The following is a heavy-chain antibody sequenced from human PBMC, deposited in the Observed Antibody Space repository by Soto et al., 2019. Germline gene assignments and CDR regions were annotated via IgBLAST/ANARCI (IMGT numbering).Heavy chain of an antibody. D-gene: IGHD2-15*01. CDR2: ISYDGSNK. CDR3: ARDQVPVVAATICYGMDV. J-gene: IGHJ6*01. CDR1: GFTFSSYA. Sequence: QVQLVESGGGVVQPGRSLRLSCAASGFTFSSYAMHWVRQAPGKGLEWVAVISYDGSNKYYADSVKGRFTISRDNSKNTLYLQMNSLRAEDTAVYYCARDQVPVVAATICYGMDVW. V-gene: IGHV3-30-3*01.